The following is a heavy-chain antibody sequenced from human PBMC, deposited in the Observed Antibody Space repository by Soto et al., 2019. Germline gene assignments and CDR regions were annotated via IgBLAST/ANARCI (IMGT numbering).Heavy chain of an antibody. CDR1: GCTFSSYA. J-gene: IGHJ6*02. D-gene: IGHD6-13*01. CDR3: ARGRYSSSWLGYYYGMDV. CDR2: IIPIFGTA. V-gene: IGHV1-69*13. Sequence: GASVKVSCKASGCTFSSYAISWVRQAPGQGLEWMGGIIPIFGTANYAQKLQGRVTITADESTSTAYMELSSLRSEDTAVYYCARGRYSSSWLGYYYGMDVWGQGTTVTV.